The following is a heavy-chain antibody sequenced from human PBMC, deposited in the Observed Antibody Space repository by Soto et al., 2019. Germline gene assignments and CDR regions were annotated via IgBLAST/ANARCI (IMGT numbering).Heavy chain of an antibody. CDR2: ISAYNGDT. Sequence: ASVKVSCKASGYTFRSYGMSWVRQAPGQGLEWVGWISAYNGDTHYAPKFQDRITLTTETSTDTAYMELRGLRLDDTAVYYCARDWSRYYDNSGLIWFYWGQGSLVTVSS. CDR1: GYTFRSYG. CDR3: ARDWSRYYDNSGLIWFY. V-gene: IGHV1-18*04. D-gene: IGHD3-22*01. J-gene: IGHJ4*02.